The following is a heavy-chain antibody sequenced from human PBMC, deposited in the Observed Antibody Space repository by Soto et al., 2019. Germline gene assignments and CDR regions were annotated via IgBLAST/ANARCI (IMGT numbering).Heavy chain of an antibody. J-gene: IGHJ4*02. CDR1: GFTFSSYW. CDR3: ATDMTTVTEEVFDY. D-gene: IGHD4-17*01. Sequence: GGSLRLSCAASGFTFSSYWMSWVRQAPGKGLEWVANIKQDGSEKYYVDSVKGRFTISRDKAKNSLYLQMNSLRAEDTAVYYCATDMTTVTEEVFDYWGQGTLVTVSS. CDR2: IKQDGSEK. V-gene: IGHV3-7*04.